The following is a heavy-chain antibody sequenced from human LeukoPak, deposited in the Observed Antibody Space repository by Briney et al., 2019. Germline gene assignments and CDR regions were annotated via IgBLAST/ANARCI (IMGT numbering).Heavy chain of an antibody. D-gene: IGHD4-17*01. V-gene: IGHV3-11*04. J-gene: IGHJ4*02. Sequence: GGSLRLSCAASGFTFSDYYMSWIRQAPGKGLEWVSYISSSGSTIYYADSVKGRFTISRDNAKNPLYLQMNSLRAEDTAVYYCVLHDYGDYFDYWGQGTLVTVSS. CDR3: VLHDYGDYFDY. CDR2: ISSSGSTI. CDR1: GFTFSDYY.